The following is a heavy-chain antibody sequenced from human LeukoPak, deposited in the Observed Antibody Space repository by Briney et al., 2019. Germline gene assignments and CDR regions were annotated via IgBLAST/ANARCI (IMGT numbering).Heavy chain of an antibody. V-gene: IGHV1-3*01. CDR2: INAGNGNT. Sequence: VASVKVSCKASGYTFTSYAMHWVRQAPGQRLEWMGWINAGNGNTKYSQKFQGRVTITRDTSASTAYMELSSLRSEDTAVYYCARSLSDDAFDIWGQGTMVTVSS. CDR3: ARSLSDDAFDI. D-gene: IGHD3-3*01. CDR1: GYTFTSYA. J-gene: IGHJ3*02.